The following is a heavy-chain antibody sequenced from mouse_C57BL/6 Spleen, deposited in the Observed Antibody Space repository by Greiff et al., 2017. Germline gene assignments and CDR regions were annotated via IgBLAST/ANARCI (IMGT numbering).Heavy chain of an antibody. J-gene: IGHJ1*03. CDR3: AGVGRSSWYFDV. CDR1: GYTFTSYW. CDR2: INPSSGYT. D-gene: IGHD1-3*01. Sequence: QVQLKESGAELAKPGASVKLSCKASGYTFTSYWMHWVKQRPGQGLEWIGYINPSSGYTKYNQKFKDKATLTADKSSSTAYMQLSSRTYEDSAVYSCAGVGRSSWYFDVWGTGTTVTVSS. V-gene: IGHV1-7*01.